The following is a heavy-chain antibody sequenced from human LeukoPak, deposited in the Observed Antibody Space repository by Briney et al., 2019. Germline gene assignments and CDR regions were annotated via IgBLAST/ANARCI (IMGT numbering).Heavy chain of an antibody. V-gene: IGHV1-18*01. Sequence: ASVTVSCKASGYTFTSYGISWVRQAPGQGLEWMGWISAYNGNTNYAQKLQGRVTMTTDTSTSTAYMELRSLRSDDTAVYYCARDNGGYDSSGYYYGSDYWGQGTLVTLSS. CDR1: GYTFTSYG. CDR2: ISAYNGNT. J-gene: IGHJ4*02. D-gene: IGHD3-22*01. CDR3: ARDNGGYDSSGYYYGSDY.